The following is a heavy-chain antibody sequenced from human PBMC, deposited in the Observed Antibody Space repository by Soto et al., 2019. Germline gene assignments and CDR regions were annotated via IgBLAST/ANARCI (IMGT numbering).Heavy chain of an antibody. CDR2: INPNSGGT. Sequence: GASVKVSCKASGYTFTGYYMHWVRQAPGQGLEWMGWINPNSGGTNYAQKFQGWVTMTRDTSISTAYMELSRLRSDDTAVYYCARDYGRPGEFYYYYYGMDVWGQGTTVTVSS. CDR3: ARDYGRPGEFYYYYYGMDV. CDR1: GYTFTGYY. V-gene: IGHV1-2*04. J-gene: IGHJ6*02. D-gene: IGHD3-10*01.